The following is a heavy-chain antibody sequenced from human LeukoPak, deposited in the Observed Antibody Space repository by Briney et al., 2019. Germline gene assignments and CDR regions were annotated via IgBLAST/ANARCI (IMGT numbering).Heavy chain of an antibody. J-gene: IGHJ5*02. CDR1: GGSFSGYY. Sequence: SESPTLTCAVYGGSFSGYYWSWIRQPPGKGLEWIGEINHSGSTNYNPSLKSRVTISVDTSKNQFSLKLSSVTAADTAVYYCARTKMIVVVSNWLDPLGPGTLVTVSS. V-gene: IGHV4-34*01. CDR3: ARTKMIVVVSNWLDP. D-gene: IGHD3-22*01. CDR2: INHSGST.